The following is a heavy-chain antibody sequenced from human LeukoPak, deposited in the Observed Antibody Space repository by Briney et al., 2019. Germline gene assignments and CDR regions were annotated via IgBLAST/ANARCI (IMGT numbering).Heavy chain of an antibody. V-gene: IGHV4-39*07. CDR1: GGSITSSSYY. D-gene: IGHD5-18*01. J-gene: IGHJ4*02. CDR2: IYYSGST. Sequence: SETLSLTCIVSGGSITSSSYYWGWIRQPPGNGLEWIGSIYYSGSTNYNPSLKSRVTISVDTSKNQFSLKLSSVTAADTALYYCARENGYRYDYWGQGTLVTVSS. CDR3: ARENGYRYDY.